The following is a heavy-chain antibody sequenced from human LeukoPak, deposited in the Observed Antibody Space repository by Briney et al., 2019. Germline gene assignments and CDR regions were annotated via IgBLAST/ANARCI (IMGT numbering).Heavy chain of an antibody. D-gene: IGHD3-22*01. Sequence: SETLSLTCTVSGGSISSCGYYWSWIRQHPGKGLEWIGYNYYSGSTYHNPSLKSRVTISVDTSKNQFSLKLSSVTAADTAVYYCARSRLRYYYDSSGYFDYWGQGTLVTVSS. CDR2: NYYSGST. CDR1: GGSISSCGYY. CDR3: ARSRLRYYYDSSGYFDY. V-gene: IGHV4-31*03. J-gene: IGHJ4*02.